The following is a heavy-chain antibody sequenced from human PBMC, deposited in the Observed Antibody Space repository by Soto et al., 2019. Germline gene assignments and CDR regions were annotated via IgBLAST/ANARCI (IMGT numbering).Heavy chain of an antibody. V-gene: IGHV4-31*03. CDR3: VRGGIAGNWFDP. J-gene: IGHJ5*02. D-gene: IGHD6-13*01. CDR2: IFHSGST. CDR1: GGSITSGGFY. Sequence: QVQLQESGPGLVKPSQTLSLTCSVSGGSITSGGFYWSWICQHPEKGLEWIAYIFHSGSTDFNPSLKGRIIISADTAKNQFSLKLTSVTAADTAVYYCVRGGIAGNWFDPWGQGTLVTVSS.